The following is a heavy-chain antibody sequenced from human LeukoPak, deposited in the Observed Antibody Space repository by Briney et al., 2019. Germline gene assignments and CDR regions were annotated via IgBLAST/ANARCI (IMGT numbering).Heavy chain of an antibody. CDR1: GYTFTSYY. D-gene: IGHD5-12*01. CDR3: ARGGGVDIVATMPGL. CDR2: INPSGGST. Sequence: ASVKVSCKASGYTFTSYYMHWVRQAPGQGLEWMGIINPSGGSTSYAQKFQGRVTMTRDMSTSTVYMELSSLRSEDTAVYYCARGGGVDIVATMPGLWGQGTLVTVSS. J-gene: IGHJ4*02. V-gene: IGHV1-46*01.